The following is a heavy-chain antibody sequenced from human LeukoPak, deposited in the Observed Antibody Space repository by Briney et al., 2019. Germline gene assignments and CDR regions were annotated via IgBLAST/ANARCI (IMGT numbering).Heavy chain of an antibody. J-gene: IGHJ4*02. CDR3: ASPTPYSSSWHYFDY. V-gene: IGHV1-46*01. D-gene: IGHD6-13*01. CDR1: GYTFTSYY. CDR2: INPSGGST. Sequence: ASVKASCKASGYTFTSYYMHWVRRAPGQGLEWMGIINPSGGSTSYAQKFQGRVTMTRDTSTSTVYMELSSLRSEDTAVYYCASPTPYSSSWHYFDYWGQGTLVTVSS.